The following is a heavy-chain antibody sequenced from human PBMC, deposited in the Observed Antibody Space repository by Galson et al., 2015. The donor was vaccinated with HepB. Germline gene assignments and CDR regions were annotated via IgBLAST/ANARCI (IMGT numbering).Heavy chain of an antibody. Sequence: PALVKPTQTLTLTCTFSGFSLSTSGMRVSWIRQPPGKALEWLARIDWDGDKFYSTSLKTRLTISKDTSKNQVVLTMTNMDPVDTATYYCARSGGSSGYYGMDVWGQGTTVTVSS. CDR2: IDWDGDK. CDR3: ARSGGSSGYYGMDV. V-gene: IGHV2-70*04. D-gene: IGHD6-19*01. J-gene: IGHJ6*02. CDR1: GFSLSTSGMR.